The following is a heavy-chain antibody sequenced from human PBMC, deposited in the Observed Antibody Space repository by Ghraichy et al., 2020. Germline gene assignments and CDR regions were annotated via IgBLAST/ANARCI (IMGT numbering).Heavy chain of an antibody. D-gene: IGHD3-22*01. CDR1: GFTFSSHW. Sequence: GGSLRLSCAASGFTFSSHWMSWVRQAPGKGLEWAANIKQDESEKYYVDSVKGRFTISRDNAKNSLYLQMNSLRVEDTAVYYCARAGEYYYDSSGYYTYWGQGTLVTGSS. CDR2: IKQDESEK. J-gene: IGHJ4*02. CDR3: ARAGEYYYDSSGYYTY. V-gene: IGHV3-7*01.